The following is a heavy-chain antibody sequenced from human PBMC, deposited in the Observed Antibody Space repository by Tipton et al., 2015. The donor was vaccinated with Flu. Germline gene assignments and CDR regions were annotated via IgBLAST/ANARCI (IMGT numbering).Heavy chain of an antibody. CDR1: GGPISSGGYY. D-gene: IGHD5-12*01. J-gene: IGHJ4*02. CDR3: ARGGATGEDYFDY. CDR2: IYYSGST. Sequence: TLSLTCTVSGGPISSGGYYWSWIRQHPGKGLEWIGYIYYSGSTYYNPSLKSRVTISVDTSKNHFSLKLSSVTAADTAVYYCARGGATGEDYFDYWGQGTLVTVSS. V-gene: IGHV4-31*03.